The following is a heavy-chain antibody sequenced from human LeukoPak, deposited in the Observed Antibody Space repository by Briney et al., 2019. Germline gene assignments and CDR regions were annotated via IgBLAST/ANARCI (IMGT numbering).Heavy chain of an antibody. V-gene: IGHV4-39*07. Sequence: PSETLSLTCTVSGGSISSSSYYWGWIRQPPGKGLEWIGSIYYSGSTFYSPSLKSRVTISVDTSKNQFSLKLSSVTAADTAVYYCARGYSSSWYFNWFDPWGQGTLVTVSS. CDR3: ARGYSSSWYFNWFDP. J-gene: IGHJ5*02. CDR1: GGSISSSSYY. CDR2: IYYSGST. D-gene: IGHD6-13*01.